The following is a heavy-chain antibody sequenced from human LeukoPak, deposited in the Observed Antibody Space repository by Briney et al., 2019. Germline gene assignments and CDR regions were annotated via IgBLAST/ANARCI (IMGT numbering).Heavy chain of an antibody. CDR1: GGSISINSYC. J-gene: IGHJ4*02. D-gene: IGHD1-14*01. CDR2: LYFRGNT. Sequence: SETLSLTCSVSGGSISINSYCWDWIRQSPGKGLEWLGSLYFRGNTYYNPSLKSRVSMSVDTSKNQFSLKLSSVTAADTAVYYCARGLPHGDHDYFDYWGQGTLVTVSS. CDR3: ARGLPHGDHDYFDY. V-gene: IGHV4-39*07.